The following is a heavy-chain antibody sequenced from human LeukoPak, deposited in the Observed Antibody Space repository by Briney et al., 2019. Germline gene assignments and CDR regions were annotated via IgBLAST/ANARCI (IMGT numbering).Heavy chain of an antibody. CDR1: GYTFTGYY. CDR3: ARVEVTNDAFDI. J-gene: IGHJ3*02. D-gene: IGHD2-21*02. CDR2: INPNSGGT. Sequence: ASVKVSCKASGYTFTGYYMHWVRQAPGQGLEWMGWINPNSGGTNYAQKFQGRVTMTRDTSISTAYMELSRLRSDDTAAYYCARVEVTNDAFDIWGQGTMVTVSS. V-gene: IGHV1-2*02.